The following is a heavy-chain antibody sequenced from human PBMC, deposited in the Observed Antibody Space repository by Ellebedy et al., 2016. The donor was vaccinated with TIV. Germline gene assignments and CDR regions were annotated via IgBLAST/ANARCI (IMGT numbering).Heavy chain of an antibody. CDR1: GGSISNRSNS. D-gene: IGHD4-17*01. Sequence: MPSETLSLTCTVSGGSISNRSNSWGWIRQPPGKGLEWIGTISYTGSTYYAPSLKSRVSISVDTLKNQFSLKLSSVTAADTAVYYCARGIFGDYGPADAFDIWGQGTMVTVSS. V-gene: IGHV4-39*07. CDR2: ISYTGST. J-gene: IGHJ3*02. CDR3: ARGIFGDYGPADAFDI.